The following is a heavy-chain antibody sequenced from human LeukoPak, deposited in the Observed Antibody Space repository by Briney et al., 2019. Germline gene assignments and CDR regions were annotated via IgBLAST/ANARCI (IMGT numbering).Heavy chain of an antibody. V-gene: IGHV3-74*01. CDR3: ASLHFLFDY. CDR2: INSDGSST. Sequence: GGSLRLSCAASGFTFSSFWMHWVRQAPGKGLVWVPRINSDGSSTSYADSVKGRFTISRDNAKNTLYLQMNSLRADDTAVYYCASLHFLFDYWGQGTLVTVSS. CDR1: GFTFSSFW. J-gene: IGHJ4*02.